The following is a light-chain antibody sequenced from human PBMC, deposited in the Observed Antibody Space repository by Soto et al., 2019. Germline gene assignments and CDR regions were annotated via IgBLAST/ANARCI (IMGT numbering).Light chain of an antibody. Sequence: QSALTQPASVSGSPGQSITISCTGTSSDVGGYNYVSWYQQHPGKAPKLMIYEVSNRPSGVSNRFSGSKSGSTASLTISGLQAEDEADYYCSSYAGSSWVFGGGTKLTVL. J-gene: IGLJ3*02. CDR1: SSDVGGYNY. CDR2: EVS. V-gene: IGLV2-14*01. CDR3: SSYAGSSWV.